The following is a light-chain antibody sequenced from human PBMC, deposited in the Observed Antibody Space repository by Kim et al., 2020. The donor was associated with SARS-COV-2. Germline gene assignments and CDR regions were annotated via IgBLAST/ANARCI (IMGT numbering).Light chain of an antibody. Sequence: QSALTQPASVSVSPGQSITISCTGTSSDVGGYNYVSWYQQHPGKAPKLMIYDVSNRPSGVSNRFSGSKSGNTAPLTISGLQAEDEADYYCSSYTSSSPWVFGGGTQLTVL. CDR2: DVS. J-gene: IGLJ3*02. CDR1: SSDVGGYNY. V-gene: IGLV2-14*03. CDR3: SSYTSSSPWV.